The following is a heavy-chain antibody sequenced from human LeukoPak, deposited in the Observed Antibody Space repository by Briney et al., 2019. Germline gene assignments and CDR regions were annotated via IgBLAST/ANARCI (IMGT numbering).Heavy chain of an antibody. CDR3: ASLYYYDSSGS. V-gene: IGHV4-34*01. D-gene: IGHD3-22*01. Sequence: PSETLSLICAVYGGSFSGYYWSWIRQPPGKGLEWIGEINHSGSTNYNPSLKSRDTISVDTSKNQFSLKLSSVTAADTAVYYCASLYYYDSSGSWGQGTLVTVSS. CDR1: GGSFSGYY. CDR2: INHSGST. J-gene: IGHJ5*02.